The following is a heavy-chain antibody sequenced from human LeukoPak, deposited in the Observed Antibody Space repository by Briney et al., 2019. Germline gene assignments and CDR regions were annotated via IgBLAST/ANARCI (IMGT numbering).Heavy chain of an antibody. CDR2: IYYSGST. CDR1: GGSISNYY. D-gene: IGHD2-15*01. J-gene: IGHJ4*02. Sequence: KSSETLSLTCTVSGGSISNYYWSWIRQPPGKGLEWIGYIYYSGSTNYNPSLKSRVTISVDTSKNQFSLKLSSVTAVDTAVYYCARDYCSGGSCYVGYWGQGTLVTVSS. CDR3: ARDYCSGGSCYVGY. V-gene: IGHV4-59*01.